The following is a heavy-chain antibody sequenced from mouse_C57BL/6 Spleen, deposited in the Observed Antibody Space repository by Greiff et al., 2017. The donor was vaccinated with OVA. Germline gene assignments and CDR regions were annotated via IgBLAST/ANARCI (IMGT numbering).Heavy chain of an antibody. V-gene: IGHV1-80*01. CDR1: GYAFSSYW. Sequence: QVHVKQSGAELVKPGASVKISCKASGYAFSSYWMNWVKQRPGKGLEWIGQIYPGDGDTNYNGKFKGKATLTADKSSSTAYMQLSSLTSEESAVYFCARPAGYYLYWDFDVWGKGTTVTVSS. CDR3: ARPAGYYLYWDFDV. J-gene: IGHJ1*03. CDR2: IYPGDGDT. D-gene: IGHD2-3*01.